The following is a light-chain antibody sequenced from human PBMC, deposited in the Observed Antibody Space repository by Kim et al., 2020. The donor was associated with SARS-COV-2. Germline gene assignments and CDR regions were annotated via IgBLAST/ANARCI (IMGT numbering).Light chain of an antibody. CDR2: YDS. V-gene: IGLV3-21*01. J-gene: IGLJ1*01. CDR3: QVWDTDTDDYV. Sequence: PGQTARITCGGNNIGGHSVHWYQQKPGQAPVLVIYYDSDRPSGIPERFSGSKAATTATLTISGVEAGDEADYYCQVWDTDTDDYVFGTGTKVTVL. CDR1: NIGGHS.